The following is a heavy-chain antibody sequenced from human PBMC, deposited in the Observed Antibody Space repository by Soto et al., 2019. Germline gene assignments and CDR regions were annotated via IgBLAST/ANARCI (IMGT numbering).Heavy chain of an antibody. V-gene: IGHV4-59*01. CDR1: GGSISSYY. CDR3: ARVWGGAFDI. D-gene: IGHD3-10*01. CDR2: IYYSGST. Sequence: PSETLSLTCTVSGGSISSYYWSWIRQPPGKGLEWIGYIYYSGSTNYNPSLKSRVTISVDTSKNQFSLKLSSVTAADTAMYYCARVWGGAFDIWGQGTMVTVSS. J-gene: IGHJ3*02.